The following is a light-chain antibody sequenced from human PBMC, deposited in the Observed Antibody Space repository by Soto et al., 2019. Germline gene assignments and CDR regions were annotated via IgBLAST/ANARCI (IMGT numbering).Light chain of an antibody. CDR1: SSNIGAGYD. V-gene: IGLV1-40*01. J-gene: IGLJ3*02. CDR2: GNT. Sequence: QSVLTQPPSVSGAPGQRVTISCTGSSSNIGAGYDVHWYHHLPGTAPKLLIYGNTNRPSGISDRFSASKSGSSASLAITGLQDEDEADYYCQSYDSILRACVFGGATPLTVL. CDR3: QSYDSILRACV.